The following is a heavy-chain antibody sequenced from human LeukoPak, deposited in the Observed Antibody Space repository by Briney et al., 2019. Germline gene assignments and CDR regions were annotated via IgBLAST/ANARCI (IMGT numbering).Heavy chain of an antibody. V-gene: IGHV3-43D*03. Sequence: PGGSLRLSCAASGFTFDDYAMHWVRQAPGKGLEWVSLISWDGGSTYYADSVKGRFTISRDNSKNSLYLQMNSLGAEDTALYYCAKDWRVAAAGRFYYYGMDVWGQGATVTVSS. CDR3: AKDWRVAAAGRFYYYGMDV. D-gene: IGHD6-13*01. J-gene: IGHJ6*02. CDR2: ISWDGGST. CDR1: GFTFDDYA.